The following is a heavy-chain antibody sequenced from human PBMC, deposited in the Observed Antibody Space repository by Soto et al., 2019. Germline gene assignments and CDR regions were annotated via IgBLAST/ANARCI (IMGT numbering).Heavy chain of an antibody. J-gene: IGHJ3*02. Sequence: EVHLLESGGGLVQPGESLRLSCAASGFTFSTYAMSWVRQAPGKGLEWVAGTGGLETDTYYADSVRGRFTISRDNSRSTLVLQMTSLRADDTAIYYCAKDRMSYNSVWDPFDIWGQGTVVIVPS. CDR1: GFTFSTYA. V-gene: IGHV3-23*01. CDR3: AKDRMSYNSVWDPFDI. D-gene: IGHD1-26*01. CDR2: TGGLETDT.